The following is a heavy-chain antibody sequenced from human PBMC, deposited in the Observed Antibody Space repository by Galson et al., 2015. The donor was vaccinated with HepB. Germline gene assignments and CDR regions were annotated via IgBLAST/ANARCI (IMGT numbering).Heavy chain of an antibody. Sequence: SVKVSCKASGCTFTSYTISWVRQAPGQGLEWMGRIIPILGITNYAQKFQGRVTMTTDKSTSTAYMELSSLRSEDTAVYYCARGSSGTLHNPTTYGMDVWGKGTTVTVSS. D-gene: IGHD6-19*01. V-gene: IGHV1-69*02. J-gene: IGHJ6*04. CDR1: GCTFTSYT. CDR3: ARGSSGTLHNPTTYGMDV. CDR2: IIPILGIT.